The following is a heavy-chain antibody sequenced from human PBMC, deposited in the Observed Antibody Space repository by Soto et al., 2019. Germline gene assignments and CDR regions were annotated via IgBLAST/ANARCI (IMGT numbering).Heavy chain of an antibody. CDR3: ARTAAAIYYYGMDV. V-gene: IGHV1-3*01. CDR2: INAGNGNT. J-gene: IGHJ6*02. CDR1: GYTFTSYA. D-gene: IGHD6-13*01. Sequence: QVQLVQSGAEVKKPGASVKVSCKASGYTFTSYAMHWVRQAPGQRLEWMGWINAGNGNTKYSQKFQGRVTITRDTSASIAYMELSSLRSEDTAVYYCARTAAAIYYYGMDVWGQGTTVTVSS.